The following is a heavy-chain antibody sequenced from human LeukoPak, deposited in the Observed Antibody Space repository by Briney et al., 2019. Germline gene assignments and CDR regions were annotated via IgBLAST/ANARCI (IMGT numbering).Heavy chain of an antibody. V-gene: IGHV3-66*01. D-gene: IGHD6-19*01. CDR1: GFTVSNNF. CDR2: IYRGGTT. J-gene: IGHJ6*02. CDR3: AREIAVAGTSTMWYYGMDV. Sequence: GGSLRLSCAVSGFTVSNNFINWVRQTPGKGLEWVSVIYRGGTTYYADSVKGRFTISRDNSKNTVYLQMNNLRTEDTAVYYCAREIAVAGTSTMWYYGMDVWGQGTTVTVSS.